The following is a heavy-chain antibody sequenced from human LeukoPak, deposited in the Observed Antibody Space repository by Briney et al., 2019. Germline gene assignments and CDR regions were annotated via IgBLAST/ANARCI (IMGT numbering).Heavy chain of an antibody. CDR3: TTVTYYYDSSGYYYGGDYYYYYMDV. CDR1: GFTFNRYS. V-gene: IGHV3-15*01. Sequence: GGSLRLSCAASGFTFNRYSMSWVRQAPGKGLEWVGRIKSKTDGGTTDYAAPVKGRFTISRDDSKNTLYLQMNSLKTEDTAVYYCTTVTYYYDSSGYYYGGDYYYYYMDVWGKGTTVTVSS. D-gene: IGHD3-22*01. J-gene: IGHJ6*03. CDR2: IKSKTDGGTT.